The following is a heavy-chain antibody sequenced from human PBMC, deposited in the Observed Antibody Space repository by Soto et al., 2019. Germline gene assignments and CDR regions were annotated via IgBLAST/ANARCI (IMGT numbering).Heavy chain of an antibody. D-gene: IGHD3-22*01. CDR3: GRGRSGQIVVFY. CDR1: GYTFTGHY. V-gene: IGHV1-2*02. Sequence: GASVKVSCKASGYTFTGHYIHWVRQAPEQGPEWMGEIGPESGATRYAQRFQGRVTMTRDMSITTVYMELNNLSPDDTAVYYCGRGRSGQIVVFYWGQGTTVTV. CDR2: IGPESGAT. J-gene: IGHJ4*02.